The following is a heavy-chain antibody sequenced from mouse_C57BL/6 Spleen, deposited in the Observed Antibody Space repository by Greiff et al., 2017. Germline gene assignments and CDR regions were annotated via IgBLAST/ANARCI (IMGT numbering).Heavy chain of an antibody. J-gene: IGHJ4*01. V-gene: IGHV14-1*01. CDR1: GFNIKDYY. D-gene: IGHD1-1*01. CDR3: TTRVTTVVESYAMDY. CDR2: IDPEDGDT. Sequence: VQLQQSGAELVRPGASVKLSCTASGFNIKDYYMHWVKQRPEQGLEWIGRIDPEDGDTEYAPKFQGKATMTADTSSNTAYLQLSILTSEDTAVYYCTTRVTTVVESYAMDYWGQGTSVTVSS.